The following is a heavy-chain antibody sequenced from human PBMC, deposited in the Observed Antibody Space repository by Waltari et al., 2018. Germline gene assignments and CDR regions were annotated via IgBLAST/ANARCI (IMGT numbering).Heavy chain of an antibody. Sequence: EVQLVESGGGLVQPGGSLRLTCAASRFTFSNYWSAWVRQAPGRGLEWVANIKQDGSQTYYVDSVKGRFTISRDNARNSLYLQMDSLRDEDTALYYCARDRGWNTLDYWGQGTLVTVSS. D-gene: IGHD6-19*01. CDR3: ARDRGWNTLDY. J-gene: IGHJ4*02. CDR1: RFTFSNYW. V-gene: IGHV3-7*04. CDR2: IKQDGSQT.